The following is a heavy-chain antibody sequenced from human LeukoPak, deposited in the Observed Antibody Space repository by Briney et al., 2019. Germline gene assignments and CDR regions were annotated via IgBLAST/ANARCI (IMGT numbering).Heavy chain of an antibody. V-gene: IGHV4-30-2*01. D-gene: IGHD4-17*01. CDR1: GGSISSGGYA. J-gene: IGHJ4*02. Sequence: SETLSLTCAVSGGSISSGGYAWSWIRQPPGKGLEWIGYIYDSGSSHYNPSLKSRVIMSADRSKNQFSLRLSSATAADTAVYYCARADYGTIDYWGQGTLVTVSS. CDR3: ARADYGTIDY. CDR2: IYDSGSS.